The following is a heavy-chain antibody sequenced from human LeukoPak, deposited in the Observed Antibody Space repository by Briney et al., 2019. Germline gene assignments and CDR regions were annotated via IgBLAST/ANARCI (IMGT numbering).Heavy chain of an antibody. D-gene: IGHD2-2*01. Sequence: SETLSLTCAVYGGSFSGYYWSWIRQPPGKGLEWIGEINHGGSTNYNPSLKSRVTISVDTSKNQFSLKLSSVTAADTAVYYCARVSDIVVVPAAIPNPLSNWFDPWGQGTLVTVSS. CDR1: GGSFSGYY. CDR2: INHGGST. CDR3: ARVSDIVVVPAAIPNPLSNWFDP. V-gene: IGHV4-34*01. J-gene: IGHJ5*02.